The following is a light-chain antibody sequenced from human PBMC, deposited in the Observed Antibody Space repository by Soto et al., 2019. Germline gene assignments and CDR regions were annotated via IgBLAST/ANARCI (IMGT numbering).Light chain of an antibody. CDR3: TSYTSTSTLV. J-gene: IGLJ2*01. Sequence: QSALTQPASVSGSPGQSITISCTGTSNDIGANNYVSWYQHHPGKAPKILIYEAANRPSGVSHRFSGSKSANTASLTISGLQAEDVADYFCTSYTSTSTLVFGGGTKLTVL. CDR2: EAA. CDR1: SNDIGANNY. V-gene: IGLV2-14*01.